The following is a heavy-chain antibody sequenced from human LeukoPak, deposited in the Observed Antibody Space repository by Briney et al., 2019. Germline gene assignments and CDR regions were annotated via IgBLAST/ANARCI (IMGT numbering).Heavy chain of an antibody. V-gene: IGHV3-15*01. J-gene: IGHJ4*02. CDR1: GFTVSSNY. D-gene: IGHD2-15*01. CDR3: TTSLTSGAYIDY. Sequence: GGSLRLSCAASGFTVSSNYMSWVRQAPGKGLEWVGRIKSKTDGGTTDYAAPVKGRFTISRDDSKSTLYLQMNSLKIEDTAVYYCTTSLTSGAYIDYWGQGTLVTVSS. CDR2: IKSKTDGGTT.